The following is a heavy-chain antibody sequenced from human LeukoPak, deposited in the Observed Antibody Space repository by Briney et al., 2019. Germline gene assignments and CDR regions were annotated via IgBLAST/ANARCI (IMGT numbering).Heavy chain of an antibody. CDR3: GGRDYYDSTGYFGY. J-gene: IGHJ4*02. Sequence: PSETLSLTCAVSGGSISSSNWWSWVRQPPGKGLEWIGEIYHRGSTNYNPSLKSRVTISVDKSKNQFSLRLSSVTAADTAIYYCGGRDYYDSTGYFGYWGQGTLVTVSS. CDR2: IYHRGST. D-gene: IGHD3-22*01. V-gene: IGHV4-4*02. CDR1: GGSISSSNW.